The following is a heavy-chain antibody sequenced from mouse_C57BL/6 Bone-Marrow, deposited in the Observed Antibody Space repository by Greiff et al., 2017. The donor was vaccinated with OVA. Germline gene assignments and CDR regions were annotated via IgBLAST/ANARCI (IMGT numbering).Heavy chain of an antibody. CDR1: GFNIKNTY. CDR3: ARGNFGSSFYAMDY. V-gene: IGHV14-3*01. Sequence: EVQLQQSVAELVRPGASVKLSCTASGFNIKNTYMHWVKQRPEQGLEWIGRIDPVNDNTKYAPKFQGKATMTADTSSNTAYLQLSSLSSEDTAVYCCARGNFGSSFYAMDYWGQGTSVTVSS. D-gene: IGHD1-1*01. J-gene: IGHJ4*01. CDR2: IDPVNDNT.